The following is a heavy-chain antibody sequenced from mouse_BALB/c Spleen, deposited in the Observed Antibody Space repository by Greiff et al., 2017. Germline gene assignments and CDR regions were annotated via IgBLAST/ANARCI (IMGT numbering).Heavy chain of an antibody. Sequence: EVKLVESGAELVRSGASVTLSCTASGFNIKDYYMHWVKQRPEQGLEWIGWIDPENGDTEYAPKFQGKATMTADTSSNTAYLQLSSLTSEDTAVYYCNALTVRRGYWYFDGWGAGTTVTVSS. CDR3: NALTVRRGYWYFDG. V-gene: IGHV14-4*02. D-gene: IGHD2-14*01. CDR2: IDPENGDT. J-gene: IGHJ1*01. CDR1: GFNIKDYY.